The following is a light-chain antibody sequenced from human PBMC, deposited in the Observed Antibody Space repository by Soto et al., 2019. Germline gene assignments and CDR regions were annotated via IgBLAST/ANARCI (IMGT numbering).Light chain of an antibody. Sequence: QSVLTQPPSVSGAPGQRVTISCTGSSSNIGAGYDVHWYQRLPGTAPKVLIYSNNNRPSGVPDRFSGSKSGTSASLAITGLQAEDEADYYCPSYDSSLSGSYVFGTGTKLTVL. CDR2: SNN. V-gene: IGLV1-40*01. CDR3: PSYDSSLSGSYV. J-gene: IGLJ1*01. CDR1: SSNIGAGYD.